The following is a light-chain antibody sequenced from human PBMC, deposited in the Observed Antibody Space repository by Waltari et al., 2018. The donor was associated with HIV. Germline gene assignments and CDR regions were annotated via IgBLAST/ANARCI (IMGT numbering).Light chain of an antibody. CDR3: QVWDSTSDHRGV. Sequence: SYVLTQPPSQSVAPGQTARVNCGGNNIGSKSVHWYRQTPGQAPVWVVYEDRERPSGIPERFSGSNSGSTATLIISRVEAGDEADYYCQVWDSTSDHRGVFGTGTKVTVL. V-gene: IGLV3-21*02. CDR2: EDR. J-gene: IGLJ1*01. CDR1: NIGSKS.